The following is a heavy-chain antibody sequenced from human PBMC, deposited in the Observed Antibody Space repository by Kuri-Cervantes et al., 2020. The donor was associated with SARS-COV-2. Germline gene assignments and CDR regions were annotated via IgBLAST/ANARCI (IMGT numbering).Heavy chain of an antibody. Sequence: SEILSLTRTVSGGSISTSSYYWGWIRQPPGKGLEWIGSIYYSGSTYYNPSLKSRVTISVDTSKNQFSLKLSSVTAADTAVYYCARQMMSSITIFGVVITRNWFDPWGQGTLVTVSS. CDR1: GGSISTSSYY. V-gene: IGHV4-39*01. D-gene: IGHD3-3*01. CDR3: ARQMMSSITIFGVVITRNWFDP. CDR2: IYYSGST. J-gene: IGHJ5*02.